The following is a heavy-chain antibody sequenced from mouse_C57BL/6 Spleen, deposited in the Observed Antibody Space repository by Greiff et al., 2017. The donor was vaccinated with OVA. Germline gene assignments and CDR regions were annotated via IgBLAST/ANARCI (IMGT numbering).Heavy chain of an antibody. CDR1: GYTFTSYW. V-gene: IGHV1-50*01. Sequence: QVQLQQPGAELVKPGASVKLSCKASGYTFTSYWMQWVKQRPGQGLEWIGEIDPSDSYTNYNQKFKGKATLTVDTSSSTAYMQLSSLTSEDSAVYYCATVTNYFDYWGQGTTLTVSS. D-gene: IGHD2-13*01. J-gene: IGHJ2*01. CDR2: IDPSDSYT. CDR3: ATVTNYFDY.